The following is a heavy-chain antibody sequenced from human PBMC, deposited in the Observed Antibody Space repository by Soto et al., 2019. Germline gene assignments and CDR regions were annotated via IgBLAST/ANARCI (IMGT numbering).Heavy chain of an antibody. CDR2: ISAYNGNT. D-gene: IGHD1-20*01. CDR1: GYTFTSYG. Sequence: ASVKVSCKASGYTFTSYGISWVLQAPGQGLEWMGWISAYNGNTNYAQKLQGRVTMTTDTSTSTAYMELRSLRSDDTAAYYCARGALSGRPSDDAFDIWGQGTMVTVSS. CDR3: ARGALSGRPSDDAFDI. V-gene: IGHV1-18*04. J-gene: IGHJ3*02.